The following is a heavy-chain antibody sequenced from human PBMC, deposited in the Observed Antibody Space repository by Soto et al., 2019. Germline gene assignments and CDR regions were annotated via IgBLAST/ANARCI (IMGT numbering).Heavy chain of an antibody. Sequence: PSETLSLTCTVSGGSVSSGSYYWSWIRQPPGKGLEWIGYIYYCGSTDYNPSLKGRVTISVDTFKNQFSLKLRSVTAADTAVYYCARVGGVAARTFDYWGQGTLVTVSS. CDR3: ARVGGVAARTFDY. CDR2: IYYCGST. CDR1: GGSVSSGSYY. V-gene: IGHV4-61*01. D-gene: IGHD6-6*01. J-gene: IGHJ4*02.